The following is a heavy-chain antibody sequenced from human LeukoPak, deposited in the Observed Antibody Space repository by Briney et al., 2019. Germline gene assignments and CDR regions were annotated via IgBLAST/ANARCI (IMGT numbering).Heavy chain of an antibody. D-gene: IGHD5-12*01. J-gene: IGHJ4*02. Sequence: ASVKVSCKASGYTFTRYGISWVRQVPGQGLEWMGWINAYNGDTNYAQKLQGRVTMTTDTSTSTAYMELSSLRSEDTAVYYCATPLRGYDPPYFDYWGQGTLVTVSS. V-gene: IGHV1-18*01. CDR3: ATPLRGYDPPYFDY. CDR2: INAYNGDT. CDR1: GYTFTRYG.